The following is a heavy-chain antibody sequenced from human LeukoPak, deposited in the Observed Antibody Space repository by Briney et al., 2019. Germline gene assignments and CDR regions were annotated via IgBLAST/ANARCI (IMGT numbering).Heavy chain of an antibody. CDR2: IYYSGST. J-gene: IGHJ5*02. CDR1: GGSFSNYY. CDR3: ARGQPCSGGSCYSHWFNP. Sequence: PSETLSLTCAVYGGSFSNYYWSWIRQPPGKGLEWIGYIYYSGSTNYNPSLKSRVTISVDTSKNQFSLKLSSVTAADTAVYYCARGQPCSGGSCYSHWFNPWGQGTLVTVSS. V-gene: IGHV4-59*01. D-gene: IGHD2-15*01.